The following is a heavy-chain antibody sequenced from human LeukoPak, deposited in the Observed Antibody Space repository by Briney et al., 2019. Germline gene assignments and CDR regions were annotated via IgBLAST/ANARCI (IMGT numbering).Heavy chain of an antibody. J-gene: IGHJ4*02. D-gene: IGHD1-1*01. CDR2: INYSGNT. CDR1: GGSVSSSDYY. CDR3: ASSLSTTGLR. V-gene: IGHV4-39*01. Sequence: KPSETLSLTSTVSGGSVSSSDYYWGSIRQPPGKGLEWIGSINYSGNTYYNPSLKDRVTISVDTSKNQFSLKLSSVTAADTAVYYCASSLSTTGLRWGQGTLVTVSS.